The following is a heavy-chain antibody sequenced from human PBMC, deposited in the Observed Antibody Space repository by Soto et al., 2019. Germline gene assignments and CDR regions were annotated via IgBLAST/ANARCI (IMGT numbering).Heavy chain of an antibody. CDR1: GFTFSSYA. CDR2: ISGSGGST. CDR3: AKDMVRSSSWYLEGYNWFDP. V-gene: IGHV3-23*01. Sequence: GSLRLSCAASGFTFSSYAMSWVRQAPGKGLEWVSAISGSGGSTYYADSVKGRFTISRDNSKNTLYLQMNSLRAEDTAVYYCAKDMVRSSSWYLEGYNWFDPWGQGTLVTVSS. D-gene: IGHD6-13*01. J-gene: IGHJ5*02.